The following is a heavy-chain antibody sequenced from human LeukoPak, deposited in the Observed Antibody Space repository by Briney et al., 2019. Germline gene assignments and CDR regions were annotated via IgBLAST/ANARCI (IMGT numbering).Heavy chain of an antibody. CDR2: ISYDGSNK. J-gene: IGHJ1*01. D-gene: IGHD6-19*01. CDR1: GFTFSSYA. Sequence: GGSLRLSCAASGFTFSSYAMHWVRQAPGKGLEWVAVISYDGSNKYYADSVKGRFTISRDNSKNTLYLQMNSLRAEDTAVYYCARVKAAVAGEFDEYFQHWGQGTLVTVSS. CDR3: ARVKAAVAGEFDEYFQH. V-gene: IGHV3-30-3*01.